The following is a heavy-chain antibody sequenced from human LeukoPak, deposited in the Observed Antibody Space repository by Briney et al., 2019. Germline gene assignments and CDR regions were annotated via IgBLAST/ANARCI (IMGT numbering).Heavy chain of an antibody. Sequence: SGGSLRLSCAASGFTVSNNYMTWVRQAPGKELEWVSLIYSGGTTFYTDSVKGRFTISRDSSKNTLYLQMNNLKAEDTAVYYCTTSPAVASWGQGTLVTVSS. J-gene: IGHJ5*02. CDR1: GFTVSNNY. V-gene: IGHV3-53*01. CDR3: TTSPAVAS. D-gene: IGHD4-23*01. CDR2: IYSGGTT.